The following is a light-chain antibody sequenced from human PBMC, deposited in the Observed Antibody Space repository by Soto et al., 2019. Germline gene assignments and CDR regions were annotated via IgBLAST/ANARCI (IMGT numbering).Light chain of an antibody. CDR3: NSYTTSSTYV. Sequence: HSVLTQPASVSGSPGQSIAISCTGTNSDIGAYNRVSWYQKYPGKAPKLMIYDVSNRPSGVSDRFSGSKSGNSASLTISGLQAEDEADYYCNSYTTSSTYVFGTGTKLTVL. CDR1: NSDIGAYNR. CDR2: DVS. J-gene: IGLJ1*01. V-gene: IGLV2-14*01.